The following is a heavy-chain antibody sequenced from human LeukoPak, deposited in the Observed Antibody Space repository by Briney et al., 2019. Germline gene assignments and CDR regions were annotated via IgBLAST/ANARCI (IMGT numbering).Heavy chain of an antibody. CDR2: ISAYNGNT. D-gene: IGHD6-13*01. J-gene: IGHJ6*03. Sequence: ASVKVSCKASGYTLNTCGISWVRQAPGQGLEWMGSISAYNGNTNYAQKLQGRVTLTTDTSTSTAYLELRSLRSDDTAVYYCARGGIPPHYYMDVWGKGTTVTVSS. CDR1: GYTLNTCG. V-gene: IGHV1-18*01. CDR3: ARGGIPPHYYMDV.